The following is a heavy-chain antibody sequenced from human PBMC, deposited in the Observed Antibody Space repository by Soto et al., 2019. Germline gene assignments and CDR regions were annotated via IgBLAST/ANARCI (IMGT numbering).Heavy chain of an antibody. CDR2: IYHSGST. CDR1: GGSISSSSYY. CDR3: ARDFCSSTSCYSEDWFDP. J-gene: IGHJ5*02. Sequence: LSLTCTVSGGSISSSSYYWGWIRQPPGKGLEWIGSIYHSGSTYYNPSLKSRVTISVDTSKNQFSLKLSSVTAADTAVYYCARDFCSSTSCYSEDWFDPWGQGTLVTVS. D-gene: IGHD2-2*01. V-gene: IGHV4-39*07.